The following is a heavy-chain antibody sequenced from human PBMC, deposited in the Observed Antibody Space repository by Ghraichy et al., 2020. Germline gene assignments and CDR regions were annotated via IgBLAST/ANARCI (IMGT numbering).Heavy chain of an antibody. CDR2: ISGSGAST. CDR3: AKDRGTSWPNWFDS. J-gene: IGHJ5*01. D-gene: IGHD6-13*01. V-gene: IGHV3-23*01. CDR1: GFTFSSYA. Sequence: GGSLRLSCAASGFTFSSYAMSWVRQAPGKGLEWVSVISGSGASTYYGNSVKGRFTISRDNSKNTLYLQMNSPRAEDTAVYYCAKDRGTSWPNWFDSWGRGTLVTVSS.